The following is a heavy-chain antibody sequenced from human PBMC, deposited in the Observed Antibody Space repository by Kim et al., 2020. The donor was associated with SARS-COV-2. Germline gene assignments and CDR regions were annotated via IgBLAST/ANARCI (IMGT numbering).Heavy chain of an antibody. CDR2: IWYDGNNK. CDR3: ARGNSGWSQVDY. Sequence: GGSLRLSCAASGFTFSSYGMHWVRQGPGKGLEWVAVIWYDGNNKYYADSVKGRCTISRDNSKNTLYLQVNSLTVEDTAVYYCARGNSGWSQVDYWGQGTLVTVSS. CDR1: GFTFSSYG. V-gene: IGHV3-33*01. J-gene: IGHJ4*02. D-gene: IGHD6-19*01.